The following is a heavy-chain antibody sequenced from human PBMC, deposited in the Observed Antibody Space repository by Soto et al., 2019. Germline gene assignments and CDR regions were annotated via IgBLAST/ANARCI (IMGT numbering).Heavy chain of an antibody. Sequence: GESLKISCKGSGYSFTSYWISWVRQMPGKGLEWMGRIDPSDSYTNYSPSFQGHVTISADKSISTAYLQWSSLKASDTAMYYCARHMGYDIFGVVLNWFDPWGQGTLVTVSS. D-gene: IGHD3-3*01. V-gene: IGHV5-10-1*01. CDR3: ARHMGYDIFGVVLNWFDP. J-gene: IGHJ5*02. CDR1: GYSFTSYW. CDR2: IDPSDSYT.